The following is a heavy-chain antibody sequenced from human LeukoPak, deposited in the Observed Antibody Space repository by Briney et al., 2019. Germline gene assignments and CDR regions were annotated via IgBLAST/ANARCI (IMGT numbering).Heavy chain of an antibody. CDR3: AKGRGYSYASDAFDI. V-gene: IGHV3-9*03. CDR1: GFTFDDYA. J-gene: IGHJ3*02. D-gene: IGHD5-18*01. Sequence: GGSLRLSCAASGFTFDDYAMHWVRQAPGKGLEWVSGISWNSGSIGYADSVKGRFTISRDNAKNSLYLQMNSLRAEDMALYYCAKGRGYSYASDAFDIWGQGTMVTVSS. CDR2: ISWNSGSI.